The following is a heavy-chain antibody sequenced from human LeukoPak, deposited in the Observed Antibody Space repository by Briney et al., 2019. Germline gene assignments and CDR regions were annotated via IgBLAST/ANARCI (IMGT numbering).Heavy chain of an antibody. J-gene: IGHJ4*02. V-gene: IGHV4-39*01. Sequence: SETLSLTCNVSGGSISSTNYYWGWIRQAPGKGLEWLGNVYYTGTTYYNPSLKSRLTISVDTSNNQFSLRLSSVTAADTAVYYCARHSTFFGVVIIKGRVRGPFDYWGQGTLVTVSS. CDR1: GGSISSTNYY. CDR2: VYYTGTT. CDR3: ARHSTFFGVVIIKGRVRGPFDY. D-gene: IGHD3-3*01.